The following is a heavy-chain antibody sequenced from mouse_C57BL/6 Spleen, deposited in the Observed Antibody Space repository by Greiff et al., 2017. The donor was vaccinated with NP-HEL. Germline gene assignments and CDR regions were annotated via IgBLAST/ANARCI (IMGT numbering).Heavy chain of an antibody. J-gene: IGHJ3*01. CDR3: ARTYYVYAWFAY. V-gene: IGHV1-61*01. CDR1: GYTFTSYW. CDR2: IYPSDSET. D-gene: IGHD2-14*01. Sequence: QVQLQQPGAELVRPGSSVKLSCKASGYTFTSYWMDWVKQRPGQGLEWIGNIYPSDSETHYNQKFKDKATLTVDKSSSTAYMQLSSLTSEDSAVYYCARTYYVYAWFAYWGQGTLVTVSA.